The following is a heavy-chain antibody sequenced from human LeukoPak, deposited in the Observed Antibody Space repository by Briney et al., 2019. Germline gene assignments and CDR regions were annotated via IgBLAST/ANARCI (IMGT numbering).Heavy chain of an antibody. J-gene: IGHJ4*02. CDR1: RFIFSSYN. CDR3: ARGAYYYDSSGYYPLIYYFDY. CDR2: IKQDGSEK. D-gene: IGHD3-22*01. Sequence: GGSLRLSCAASRFIFSSYNMNWVRQAPGKGLEWVASIKQDGSEKYYVDSVKGRFTISRDNAKNSLYLQMNSLRAEDTAVYYCARGAYYYDSSGYYPLIYYFDYWGQGTLVTVSS. V-gene: IGHV3-7*01.